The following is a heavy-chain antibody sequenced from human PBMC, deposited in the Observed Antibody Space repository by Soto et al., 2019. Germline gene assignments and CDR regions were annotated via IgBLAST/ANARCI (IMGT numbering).Heavy chain of an antibody. Sequence: ASVKVSCKASGGTFSSYAISWVRQAPGQGLEWMGGIIPIFGTANYAQKFQGRVTITADESTSTAYMELSSLRSEDTAVYYCASDFYGYNPTPLPTWGQGTLVTVSS. D-gene: IGHD5-18*01. J-gene: IGHJ4*02. V-gene: IGHV1-69*13. CDR2: IIPIFGTA. CDR1: GGTFSSYA. CDR3: ASDFYGYNPTPLPT.